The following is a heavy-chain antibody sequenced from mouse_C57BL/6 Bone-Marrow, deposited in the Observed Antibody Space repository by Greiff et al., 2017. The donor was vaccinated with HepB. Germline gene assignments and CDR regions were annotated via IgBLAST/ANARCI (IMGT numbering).Heavy chain of an antibody. CDR2: IWRGGST. J-gene: IGHJ3*01. CDR1: GFSLTSYG. D-gene: IGHD4-1*02. CDR3: AKNSPTTGSWFAY. Sequence: QVQLQQSGPGLVQPSQSLSITCTVSGFSLTSYGVHWVRQSPGKGLEWLGVIWRGGSTDYNAAFMSRLSITKDNSKSQVFFKMNSLQADDTAIYYCAKNSPTTGSWFAYWGQGTLVTVSA. V-gene: IGHV2-5*01.